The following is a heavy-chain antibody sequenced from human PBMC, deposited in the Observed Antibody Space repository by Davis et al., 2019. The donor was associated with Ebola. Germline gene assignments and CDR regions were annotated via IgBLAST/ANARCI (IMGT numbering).Heavy chain of an antibody. D-gene: IGHD2-2*01. V-gene: IGHV1-8*02. CDR3: ARADSIYCSSTSCYTYYYYGMDV. J-gene: IGHJ6*02. CDR2: INPNSGGT. CDR1: GYTFTSYG. Sequence: ASVKVSCKASGYTFTSYGISWVRQAPGQGLEWMGWINPNSGGTNYAQKFQGRVTMTRNTSISTAYMELSSLRSEDTAVYYCARADSIYCSSTSCYTYYYYGMDVWGQGTTVTVSS.